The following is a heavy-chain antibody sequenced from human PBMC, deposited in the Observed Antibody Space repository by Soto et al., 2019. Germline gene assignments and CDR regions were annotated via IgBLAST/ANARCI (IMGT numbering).Heavy chain of an antibody. CDR1: GDRVSSNSDA. J-gene: IGHJ6*02. Sequence: SQTRALNCAISGDRVSSNSDAWNWIRQSPTIGLEWLGRTYYRSKGYNDYAVSVKSRITINPDTSKNQFSLQLNSVTPEDTAVYYCARERVGGELGYYYYGMDVWGQGTTVAVSS. CDR3: ARERVGGELGYYYYGMDV. CDR2: TYYRSKGYN. D-gene: IGHD1-26*01. V-gene: IGHV6-1*01.